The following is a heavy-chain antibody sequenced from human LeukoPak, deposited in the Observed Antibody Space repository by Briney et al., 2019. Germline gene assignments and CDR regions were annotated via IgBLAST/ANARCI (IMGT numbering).Heavy chain of an antibody. CDR3: ARGRLYYDSIGYYSGFDY. Sequence: SETLSLTCAVYGGSFSGYYWSWIRQPPGKGLEWIGEINHSGSTNYNPSLKSRVTISVDTSKNQFSLKLSSVTAADTAVYYCARGRLYYDSIGYYSGFDYWGQGTLVTVSS. J-gene: IGHJ4*02. D-gene: IGHD3-22*01. CDR2: INHSGST. CDR1: GGSFSGYY. V-gene: IGHV4-34*01.